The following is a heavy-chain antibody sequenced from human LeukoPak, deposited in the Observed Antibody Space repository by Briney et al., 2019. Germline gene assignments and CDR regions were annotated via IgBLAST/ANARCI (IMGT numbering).Heavy chain of an antibody. Sequence: ASVKVSCKASGYTFIGYYMHWVRQAPGQGLEWMGWINPNSGGTNYAQKFQGRVTMTRDTPISTGYMELSSLRSDDTAVYHCARELMVRGVIVALDIWGQGTMVTVSS. CDR3: ARELMVRGVIVALDI. CDR2: INPNSGGT. D-gene: IGHD3-10*01. V-gene: IGHV1-2*02. J-gene: IGHJ3*02. CDR1: GYTFIGYY.